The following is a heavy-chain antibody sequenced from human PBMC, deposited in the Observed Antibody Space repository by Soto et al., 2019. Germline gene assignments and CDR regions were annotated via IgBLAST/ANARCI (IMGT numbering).Heavy chain of an antibody. CDR1: GFTFSNYD. J-gene: IGHJ4*02. V-gene: IGHV3-23*01. Sequence: EVQLLESGGGSVQPGGSLRLSCAVSGFTFSNYDMSWVRQAAGKGLEWVSAITGSGDNTYYADSVKGRFTISRDNSKNTLYLQMDALRAADTAVYYCTKDEGVYTGYANFEFWGQGTLVTVSS. D-gene: IGHD5-12*01. CDR3: TKDEGVYTGYANFEF. CDR2: ITGSGDNT.